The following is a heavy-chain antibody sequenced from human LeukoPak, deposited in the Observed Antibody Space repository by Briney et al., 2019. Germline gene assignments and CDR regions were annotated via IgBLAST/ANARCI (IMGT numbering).Heavy chain of an antibody. CDR3: ARVGYSSGMGYFDY. V-gene: IGHV4-39*01. D-gene: IGHD6-19*01. J-gene: IGHJ4*02. Sequence: PSETLSLTCTVSGGSISSSSYYWGWIRQPPGKGLEWIGSIYYSENTYYSPSLKSRVTISVDTSKDQFSLKLSSVTAADTAVYYCARVGYSSGMGYFDYWGQGTLVTVSS. CDR1: GGSISSSSYY. CDR2: IYYSENT.